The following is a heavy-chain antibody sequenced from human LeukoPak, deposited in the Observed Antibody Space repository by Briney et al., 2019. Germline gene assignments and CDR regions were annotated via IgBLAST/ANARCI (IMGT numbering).Heavy chain of an antibody. Sequence: GGSLRLSCAASGFGFSSFAMNWVRQAPGKGLEWVSYISSSSSIIYYADSVKGRFTISRDNSKNTLYLQMNSLRAEDTAVYYCAKVARGRITMIVVPLGSDAFDIWGQGTMVTVPS. CDR1: GFGFSSFA. CDR3: AKVARGRITMIVVPLGSDAFDI. J-gene: IGHJ3*02. CDR2: ISSSSSII. D-gene: IGHD3-22*01. V-gene: IGHV3-23*01.